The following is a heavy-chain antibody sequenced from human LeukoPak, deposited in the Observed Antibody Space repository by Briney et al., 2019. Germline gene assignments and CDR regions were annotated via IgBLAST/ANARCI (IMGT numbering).Heavy chain of an antibody. V-gene: IGHV3-30*04. D-gene: IGHD6-19*01. Sequence: GGSLRLSCAASGFTFSSYAMHWVRQAPGKGLEWVAVISYDGSNKYYADSVKGRFTISRDNSKNTLYLQMNSLRAEDTAVYYCARVGSNGWYVDYWGQGTLVTVS. CDR2: ISYDGSNK. CDR3: ARVGSNGWYVDY. J-gene: IGHJ4*02. CDR1: GFTFSSYA.